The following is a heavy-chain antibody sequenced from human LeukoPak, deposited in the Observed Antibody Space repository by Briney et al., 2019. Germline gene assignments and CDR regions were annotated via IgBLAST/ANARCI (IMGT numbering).Heavy chain of an antibody. J-gene: IGHJ4*02. D-gene: IGHD6-13*01. CDR3: ARARIAAPLLDY. CDR2: ISSSGSTI. V-gene: IGHV3-48*03. CDR1: GFSFSSYE. Sequence: PGGSLRLSCAASGFSFSSYEMNWVRQAPGKGLEWVSYISSSGSTIYYADSVKGRFTTSRDNAKNSLYLQMNSLRVEDTAVYFCARARIAAPLLDYWGQGSLVTVSS.